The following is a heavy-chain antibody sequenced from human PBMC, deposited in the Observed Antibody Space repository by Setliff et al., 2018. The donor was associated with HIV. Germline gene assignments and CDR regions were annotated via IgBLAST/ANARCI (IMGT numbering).Heavy chain of an antibody. J-gene: IGHJ4*02. CDR3: VVYFIGNGGRGL. CDR1: GGSISSSNW. CDR2: IYHSGST. V-gene: IGHV4-4*02. Sequence: SETLSLTCAVFGGSISSSNWWSWVRQPPGKGLEWIGEIYHSGSTNYNPSLRSRVTISLDTSTSQFSLRLNSVTAADTAHYFCVVYFIGNGGRGLWGQGTQVTVSS. D-gene: IGHD2-15*01.